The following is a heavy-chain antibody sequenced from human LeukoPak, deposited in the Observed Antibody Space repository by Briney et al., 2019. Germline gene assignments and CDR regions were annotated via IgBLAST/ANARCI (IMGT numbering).Heavy chain of an antibody. CDR2: ISYDGSNK. J-gene: IGHJ6*02. V-gene: IGHV3-30-3*01. CDR3: ARASEEDPYYYYYGMDV. CDR1: GFTFSSYA. Sequence: GGSLRLSCAASGFTFSSYAMHWVRQAPGKGLEGVAVISYDGSNKYYADSVKGRFTISRDNSKNTLCLQMNSLRAEDTAVYYCARASEEDPYYYYYGMDVWGQGTTVTVSS.